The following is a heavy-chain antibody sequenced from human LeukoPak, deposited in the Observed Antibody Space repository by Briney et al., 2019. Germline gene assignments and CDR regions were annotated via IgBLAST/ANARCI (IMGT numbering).Heavy chain of an antibody. CDR2: ISSSGSTI. CDR1: GFTFSDYY. J-gene: IGHJ4*02. V-gene: IGHV3-11*04. D-gene: IGHD3-22*01. CDR3: ARVEESRTYYYDSSGYRQAVYFDY. Sequence: GGSLRPSCAASGFTFSDYYMSWIRQAPGKGLEWVSYISSSGSTIYYADSVKGRFTISRDNAKNSLYLQMNSLRAEDTAVYYCARVEESRTYYYDSSGYRQAVYFDYWGQGTLVTVSS.